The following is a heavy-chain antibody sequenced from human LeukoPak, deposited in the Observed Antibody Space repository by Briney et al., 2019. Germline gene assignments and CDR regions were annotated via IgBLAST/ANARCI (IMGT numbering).Heavy chain of an antibody. CDR3: ARGGYYDILTGYSPFDC. J-gene: IGHJ4*02. Sequence: ASVKVSCKASGYTFTSYGISWVRQAPGQGLEWMGWISAYNGNTNYAQKLQGRVTMTTDTSTSTAYMELRSLRSDDTAVYYCARGGYYDILTGYSPFDCWGQGTLVTVSS. V-gene: IGHV1-18*01. D-gene: IGHD3-9*01. CDR2: ISAYNGNT. CDR1: GYTFTSYG.